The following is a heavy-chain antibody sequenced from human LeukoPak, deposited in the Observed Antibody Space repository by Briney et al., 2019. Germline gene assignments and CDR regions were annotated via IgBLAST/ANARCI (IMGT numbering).Heavy chain of an antibody. CDR3: AKDHPSSVPAAYYYYGMDV. J-gene: IGHJ6*02. D-gene: IGHD2-2*01. CDR2: ISGSGGST. Sequence: GGSLRLSCAASGFTFSSYAMSWVRQAPGKGLGWVSAISGSGGSTYYADSVKGRFTISRDNSKNTLYLQMNSLRAEDTAVYYCAKDHPSSVPAAYYYYGMDVWGQGTTVTVSS. CDR1: GFTFSSYA. V-gene: IGHV3-23*01.